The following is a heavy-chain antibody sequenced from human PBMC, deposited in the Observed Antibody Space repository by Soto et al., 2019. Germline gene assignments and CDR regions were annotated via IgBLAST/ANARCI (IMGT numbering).Heavy chain of an antibody. CDR3: AKDRSSGGLYYYYGMDV. CDR2: ISYDGSNK. J-gene: IGHJ6*02. V-gene: IGHV3-30*18. D-gene: IGHD6-19*01. Sequence: GGSLRLSCAASGFTFSSYGMPWVRQAPGKWLEWVAVISYDGSNKYYADSVKGRFTISRDNSKNTLYLQMNSLRAEDTAVYYCAKDRSSGGLYYYYGMDVWGQGXTVTVYS. CDR1: GFTFSSYG.